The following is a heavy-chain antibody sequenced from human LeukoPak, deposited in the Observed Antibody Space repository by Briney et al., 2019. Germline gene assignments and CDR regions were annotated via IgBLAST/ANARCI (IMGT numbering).Heavy chain of an antibody. J-gene: IGHJ3*02. Sequence: GGPLRLSCAASGFTFSTYTMDWVRQAPGKGLEGVSSISSSSRYLYFADSLRGRFTISRDNAKNSLYLQMNSLRAEDTAVYYCARGALFSMGGVVVAASMPSAFDIWGQGTVVTVSS. V-gene: IGHV3-21*01. D-gene: IGHD2-2*01. CDR3: ARGALFSMGGVVVAASMPSAFDI. CDR2: ISSSSRYL. CDR1: GFTFSTYT.